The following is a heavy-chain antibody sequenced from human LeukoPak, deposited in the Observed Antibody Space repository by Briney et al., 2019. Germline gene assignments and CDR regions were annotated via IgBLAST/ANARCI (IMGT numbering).Heavy chain of an antibody. CDR2: ISGSGGST. CDR3: ARDTWVVKVRRQPLLYPA. D-gene: IGHD2-2*02. J-gene: IGHJ5*02. Sequence: GGSLRLSCAASGFTFSSYAMSWVRQAPGKGLEWVSAISGSGGSTHYADSVKGRFTISRDNAKNSLYLQMNSLRAEDTAVYYCARDTWVVKVRRQPLLYPAWGQGTLVTVSS. CDR1: GFTFSSYA. V-gene: IGHV3-23*01.